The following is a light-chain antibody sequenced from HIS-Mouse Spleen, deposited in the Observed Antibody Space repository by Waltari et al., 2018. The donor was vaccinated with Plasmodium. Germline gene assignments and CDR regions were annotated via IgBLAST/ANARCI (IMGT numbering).Light chain of an antibody. J-gene: IGLJ3*02. CDR3: CAYAGSRTNWV. CDR1: SSDVGSYNL. CDR2: EGS. Sequence: QSALTQPASVSGSPGQSVTISCTGTSSDVGSYNLVSWFQQHPGKAPKLMIYEGSKRASGVSNRFSGSKSGNTASLTISGLQAEDEADYYCCAYAGSRTNWVFGGGTKLTVL. V-gene: IGLV2-23*01.